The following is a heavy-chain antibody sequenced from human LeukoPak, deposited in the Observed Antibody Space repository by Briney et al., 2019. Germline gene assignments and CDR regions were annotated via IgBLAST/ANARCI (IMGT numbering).Heavy chain of an antibody. CDR3: ARSGSYGLGYYYYGMDV. V-gene: IGHV1-69*04. Sequence: SVKVSCKASGGTFSSYAISWVRQAPGQGLECMGRIIPILGIANYAQKFQGRVTITADKSTSTAYMELSSLRSEDTAVYYCARSGSYGLGYYYYGMDVWGQGTTVTVSS. D-gene: IGHD1-26*01. CDR1: GGTFSSYA. J-gene: IGHJ6*02. CDR2: IIPILGIA.